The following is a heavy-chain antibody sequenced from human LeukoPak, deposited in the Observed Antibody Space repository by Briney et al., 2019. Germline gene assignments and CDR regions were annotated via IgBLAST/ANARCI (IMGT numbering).Heavy chain of an antibody. CDR2: ISTHNGNT. V-gene: IGHV1-18*01. J-gene: IGHJ6*02. CDR3: ARAPYCSSGSCNYYYYSMGV. D-gene: IGHD2-15*01. CDR1: GYTFTNYG. Sequence: ASVKVSCKASGYTFTNYGISWVRQAPGQGLEWMGWISTHNGNTNYAQKLQGRVTMTTDTSTGTAYMELRSLRSDDTAMYYCARAPYCSSGSCNYYYYSMGVWGQGTAVTVSS.